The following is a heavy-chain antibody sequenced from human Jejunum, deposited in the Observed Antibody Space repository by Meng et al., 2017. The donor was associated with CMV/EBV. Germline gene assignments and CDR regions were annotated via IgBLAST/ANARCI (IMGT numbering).Heavy chain of an antibody. D-gene: IGHD2-2*01. CDR2: IYSGGST. Sequence: NYMSWARQAPGKGLEWVSVIYSGGSTYYADSVKGRFTISRDNSKNTLYLQMNSLRAEDTAVYYCARALGYCSSTICSYYYYGMDVWGQGTTVTVSS. V-gene: IGHV3-53*01. CDR3: ARALGYCSSTICSYYYYGMDV. J-gene: IGHJ6*02. CDR1: NY.